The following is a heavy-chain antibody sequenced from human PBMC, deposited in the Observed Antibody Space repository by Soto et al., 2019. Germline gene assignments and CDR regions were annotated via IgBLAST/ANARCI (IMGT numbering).Heavy chain of an antibody. CDR3: ARRIPFGYGMDV. Sequence: GGSLRLSCAASGFTFSSYAMHWVRQAPGKGLEYVSGITSNGGNTDYASSVKGRFTISRDNSKNTLYLQMGSLRAEVMAVYYCARRIPFGYGMDVWGQGTTVTVSS. CDR2: ITSNGGNT. CDR1: GFTFSSYA. J-gene: IGHJ6*02. D-gene: IGHD2-21*01. V-gene: IGHV3-64*01.